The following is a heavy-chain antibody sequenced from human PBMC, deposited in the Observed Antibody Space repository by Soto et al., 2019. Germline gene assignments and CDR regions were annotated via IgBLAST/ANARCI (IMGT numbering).Heavy chain of an antibody. CDR3: AIVDYDSSGYPNWFDP. Sequence: SVKVSCKASGGTFSSYAISWVRQAPGQGLEWMGGIIPIFGTANYAQKFQGRVTITADESTSTAYMELSSLRSEDTAVYYCAIVDYDSSGYPNWFDPWGQGTLVTVSS. V-gene: IGHV1-69*13. CDR2: IIPIFGTA. CDR1: GGTFSSYA. J-gene: IGHJ5*02. D-gene: IGHD3-22*01.